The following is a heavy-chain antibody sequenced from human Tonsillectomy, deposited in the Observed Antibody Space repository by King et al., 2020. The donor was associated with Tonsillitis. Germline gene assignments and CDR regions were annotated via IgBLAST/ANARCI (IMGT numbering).Heavy chain of an antibody. CDR3: AREKGL. D-gene: IGHD3/OR15-3a*01. CDR1: GFTFSTYP. J-gene: IGHJ4*02. CDR2: ISSDGSNK. V-gene: IGHV3-30*04. Sequence: QLVQSGGGVVQPGGSLRLSCVASGFTFSTYPIHWVRQSPGKELEWVALISSDGSNKYYADSVKGRFTISRDNSKNTLYLQMNSLRGEDTAVYYCAREKGLWGQGTLVTVSS.